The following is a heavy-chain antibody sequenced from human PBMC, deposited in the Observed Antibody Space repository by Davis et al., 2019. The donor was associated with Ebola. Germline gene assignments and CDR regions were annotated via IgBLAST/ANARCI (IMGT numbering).Heavy chain of an antibody. V-gene: IGHV4-59*12. Sequence: GSLRLSCTVSGGSISSYYWSWIRQPPGKGLEWIGYIYYSGSTNYNPSLKSRVTISVDTSKNQFSLKLSSVTAADTAVYYCARYNWNYFYYYYYGMDVWGQGTTVTVSS. CDR2: IYYSGST. D-gene: IGHD1-7*01. J-gene: IGHJ6*02. CDR1: GGSISSYY. CDR3: ARYNWNYFYYYYYGMDV.